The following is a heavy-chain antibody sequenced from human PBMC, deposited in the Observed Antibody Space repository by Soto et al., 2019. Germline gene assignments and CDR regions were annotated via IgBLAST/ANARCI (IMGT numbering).Heavy chain of an antibody. CDR1: GYSFTSYW. CDR3: ARHSGEYYYYYYGMDV. J-gene: IGHJ6*02. Sequence: GESLKISCKGSGYSFTSYWISWVRQMPGKGLEWMGRIDPSDSYTNYSPSFQGHVTILADKSISTAYLQWSSLKASDTAMYYCARHSGEYYYYYYGMDVWGQGTTVTVSS. V-gene: IGHV5-10-1*01. D-gene: IGHD3-16*01. CDR2: IDPSDSYT.